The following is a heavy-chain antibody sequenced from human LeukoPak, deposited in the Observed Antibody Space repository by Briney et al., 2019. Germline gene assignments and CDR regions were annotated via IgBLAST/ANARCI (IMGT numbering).Heavy chain of an antibody. CDR1: GGSISSSSYY. Sequence: SETLSLTCTVSGGSISSSSYYWGWIRQPPGKGLEWIGSIYYSGSTYYNPSLKSRVTISVDTSKNQSSLKLSSVTAADTAVYYCARDTSPITMIVVSPDAFDIWGQGTMVTVSS. CDR3: ARDTSPITMIVVSPDAFDI. J-gene: IGHJ3*02. CDR2: IYYSGST. V-gene: IGHV4-39*07. D-gene: IGHD3-22*01.